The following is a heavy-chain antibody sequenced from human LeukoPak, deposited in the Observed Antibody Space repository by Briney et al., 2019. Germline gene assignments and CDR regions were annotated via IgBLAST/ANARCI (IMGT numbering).Heavy chain of an antibody. Sequence: GGSLGLSCVASGFSPRNYAIHWVRQAPGKGLEFVSVINTDGRITYYADSVKGRFTISRDNSKNTVYLQMDSLRGEDMAVYYCTRDGGSFCDFDYWGQGALVTVSS. D-gene: IGHD1-26*01. CDR2: INTDGRIT. V-gene: IGHV3-64*02. CDR3: TRDGGSFCDFDY. CDR1: GFSPRNYA. J-gene: IGHJ4*02.